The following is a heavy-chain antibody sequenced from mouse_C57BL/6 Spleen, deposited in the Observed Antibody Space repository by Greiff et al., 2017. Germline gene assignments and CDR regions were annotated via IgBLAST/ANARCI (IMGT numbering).Heavy chain of an antibody. CDR2: IDPENGDT. CDR1: GFNIKDDY. D-gene: IGHD2-3*01. J-gene: IGHJ3*01. Sequence: EVQRVESGAELVRPGASVKLSCTASGFNIKDDYMHWVKQRPEQGLEWIGWIDPENGDTEYASKFQGKATITADTSSNTAYLQLSSLTSEDTAVYYCTTLYDGYYSFAYWGQGTLVTVSA. V-gene: IGHV14-4*01. CDR3: TTLYDGYYSFAY.